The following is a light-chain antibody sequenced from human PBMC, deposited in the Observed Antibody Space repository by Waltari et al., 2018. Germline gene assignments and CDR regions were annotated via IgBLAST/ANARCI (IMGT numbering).Light chain of an antibody. CDR2: GVS. V-gene: IGKV3-20*01. CDR1: QSITSNY. CDR3: QQYASSRT. J-gene: IGKJ1*01. Sequence: EIVLTQSPDTLSLSPGERATLSCRASQSITSNYLAWYQQKPGQAPRLLIYGVSSRATGVPDRFSGGGSGTEFTLTITRLEPEDFAVYYCQQYASSRTFGQGT.